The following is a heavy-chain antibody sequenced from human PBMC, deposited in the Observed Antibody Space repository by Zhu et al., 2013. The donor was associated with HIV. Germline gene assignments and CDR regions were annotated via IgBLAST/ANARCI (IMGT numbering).Heavy chain of an antibody. Sequence: QVVMVQSGPEMKKPGASVKVSCKTSGHSVNGHGINWVRQAPGQGLQWMGGIIPVFGTVNYAQTFQGRVTITADELTKTAYMDLRRLRFDDTAVYYCARVRYDSSTSYGEDYFYYYYMDVWGKGTTVTVSS. CDR1: GHSVNGHG. D-gene: IGHD6-13*01. CDR3: ARVRYDSSTSYGEDYFYYYYMDV. J-gene: IGHJ6*03. CDR2: IIPVFGTV. V-gene: IGHV1-69*13.